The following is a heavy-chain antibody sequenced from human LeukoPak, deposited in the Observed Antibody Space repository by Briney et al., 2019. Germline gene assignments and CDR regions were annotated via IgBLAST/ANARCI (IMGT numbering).Heavy chain of an antibody. CDR2: INHSGST. CDR3: ARGRVTMVRGPLYYYYGMDV. J-gene: IGHJ6*02. CDR1: GGSFSGYY. D-gene: IGHD3-10*01. Sequence: SETLSLTCAVYGGSFSGYYWSWIRQPPGKGLEWIGEINHSGSTNYNPSLKSRVTISVDTSKNQFSLKLSSVTAADTAVYYCARGRVTMVRGPLYYYYGMDVWGQGTTVTVSS. V-gene: IGHV4-34*01.